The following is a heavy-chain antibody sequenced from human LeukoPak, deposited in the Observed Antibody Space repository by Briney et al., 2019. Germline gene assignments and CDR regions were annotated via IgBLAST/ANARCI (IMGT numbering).Heavy chain of an antibody. Sequence: GASVKVSCKASGYTFTSYDINWVRQATGQGLEWMGWMNPNSGNTGYAQKFQGRVTMTRNTSISTAYMELSSLRSEDTAVYYCASTTYGSGSYYPHDAFDIWGQGTTVTVSS. CDR3: ASTTYGSGSYYPHDAFDI. CDR1: GYTFTSYD. D-gene: IGHD3-10*01. CDR2: MNPNSGNT. J-gene: IGHJ3*02. V-gene: IGHV1-8*01.